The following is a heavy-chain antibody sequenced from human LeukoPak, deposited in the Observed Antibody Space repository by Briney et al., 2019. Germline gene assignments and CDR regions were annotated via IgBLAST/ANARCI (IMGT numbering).Heavy chain of an antibody. V-gene: IGHV1-69*13. Sequence: SVKVSCKASGGTFSSYAISWVRQAPGQGLEGMGGIVPIFGTANYAQKFQGRVTITADESTSTAYMALSSLRSEDTAVYYCAQNRAVAGDYWGQGTLVTVSS. D-gene: IGHD6-19*01. CDR3: AQNRAVAGDY. CDR1: GGTFSSYA. CDR2: IVPIFGTA. J-gene: IGHJ4*02.